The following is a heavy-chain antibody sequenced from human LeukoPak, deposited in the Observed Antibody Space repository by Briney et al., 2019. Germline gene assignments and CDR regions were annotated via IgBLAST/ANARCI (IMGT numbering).Heavy chain of an antibody. CDR3: ASDNWNNFDY. CDR2: IKQDGSAK. Sequence: PGGSLRLSCAASGFTFSSYAMHWVRQAPGKGLEWVANIKQDGSAKNYVDSVKGRFTISRDNAKNSLYLQMNSLRAEDTAVYYCASDNWNNFDYWGQGTLVTVSS. V-gene: IGHV3-7*01. CDR1: GFTFSSYA. D-gene: IGHD1-20*01. J-gene: IGHJ4*02.